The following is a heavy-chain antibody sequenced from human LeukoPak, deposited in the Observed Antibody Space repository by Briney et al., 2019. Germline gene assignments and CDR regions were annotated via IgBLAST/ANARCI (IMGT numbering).Heavy chain of an antibody. CDR2: IYYSGTT. Sequence: SETLSLTCTVSGGSISSSSYYWGWIRQPPGKGLEWIGSIYYSGTTYYNPSLKSRVTISVDMSKNHLSLMLSSVSAADTAVYHCARHAPFENGNKRGFEYWGQGTLVTVSS. CDR1: GGSISSSSYY. CDR3: ARHAPFENGNKRGFEY. D-gene: IGHD2/OR15-2a*01. V-gene: IGHV4-39*01. J-gene: IGHJ4*02.